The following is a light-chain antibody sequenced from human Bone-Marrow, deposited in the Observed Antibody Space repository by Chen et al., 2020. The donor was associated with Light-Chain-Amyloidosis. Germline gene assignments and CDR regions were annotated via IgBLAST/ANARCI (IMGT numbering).Light chain of an antibody. CDR3: QSTDSSGTYEVI. CDR2: RDT. Sequence: SYELTQPPSVSVPPGQTTRIPCSGDDLPTKFAYWYQQQPGKSPVLVIHRDTERPSGISERFSGSSSGTTATLTISGVQAEDEADYHCQSTDSSGTYEVIFGGGTKLTVL. CDR1: DLPTKF. J-gene: IGLJ2*01. V-gene: IGLV3-25*03.